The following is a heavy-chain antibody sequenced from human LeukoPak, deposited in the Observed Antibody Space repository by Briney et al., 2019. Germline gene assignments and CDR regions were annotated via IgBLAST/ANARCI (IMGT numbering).Heavy chain of an antibody. Sequence: SETLSLTCAVYGGSFSGYYWSWIRQPPGKGLEWIGEINHSGSTNYNPSLKSRVTISVDTSKNQFSLKLSSVTAADTAVYYCARGLNCGGDCRIDYWGQGTLVTVSS. CDR2: INHSGST. CDR3: ARGLNCGGDCRIDY. CDR1: GGSFSGYY. J-gene: IGHJ4*02. D-gene: IGHD2-21*02. V-gene: IGHV4-34*01.